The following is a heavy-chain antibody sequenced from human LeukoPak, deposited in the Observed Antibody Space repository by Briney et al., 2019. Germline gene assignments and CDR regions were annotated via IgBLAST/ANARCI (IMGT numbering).Heavy chain of an antibody. CDR3: ASGWAGGWELPPCFDY. V-gene: IGHV1-69*13. J-gene: IGHJ4*02. CDR1: GGTFSSYA. Sequence: SVKVSCKASGGTFSSYAISWVRQAPGQGLEWMGGIIPIFGTANYAQKFQGRVTITADESTSTAYMELSSLRSEGTAVYYCASGWAGGWELPPCFDYWGQGTLVTVSS. D-gene: IGHD1-26*01. CDR2: IIPIFGTA.